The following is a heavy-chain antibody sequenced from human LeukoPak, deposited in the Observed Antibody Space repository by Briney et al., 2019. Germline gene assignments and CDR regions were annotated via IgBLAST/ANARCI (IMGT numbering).Heavy chain of an antibody. CDR1: GFTFSSYW. V-gene: IGHV3-7*01. Sequence: GGALRLSCAASGFTFSSYWMSWVRQAPGKGLEWVANIKKDGIEKYYVDSVKGRFTISRDNAKTSLYLQMNSLRAEDTAVYYCTRDLSGVTGYTYGRGIDYWGQGTLVTVSS. CDR3: TRDLSGVTGYTYGRGIDY. D-gene: IGHD5-18*01. CDR2: IKKDGIEK. J-gene: IGHJ4*02.